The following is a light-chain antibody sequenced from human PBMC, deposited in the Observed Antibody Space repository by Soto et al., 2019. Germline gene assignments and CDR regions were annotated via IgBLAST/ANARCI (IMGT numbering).Light chain of an antibody. Sequence: QSVLTQPPSASGTPGQRVTISCSGSSSNIGSNYVCWYQQLPGTAPKLLIYSNNQRPSGVPDRFSGSKSGTSASLAISGLRSEDEADYYCAAWDDSLSVFYVFGTGTKLTV. J-gene: IGLJ1*01. CDR3: AAWDDSLSVFYV. V-gene: IGLV1-47*02. CDR2: SNN. CDR1: SSNIGSNY.